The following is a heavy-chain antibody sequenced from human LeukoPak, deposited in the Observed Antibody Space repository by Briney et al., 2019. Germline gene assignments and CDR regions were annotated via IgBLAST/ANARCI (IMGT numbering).Heavy chain of an antibody. Sequence: GGSLRLSCGASGFTFSSYWMSWVRQAPGKGLEWVANIKQDGSEKYYVDSVKGRFTISRDNAKNSLYLQMNSLRAEDTAVYYCARASAGYSSGWYGGAFDIWGQGTMVTVSS. CDR2: IKQDGSEK. J-gene: IGHJ3*02. V-gene: IGHV3-7*01. CDR1: GFTFSSYW. CDR3: ARASAGYSSGWYGGAFDI. D-gene: IGHD6-19*01.